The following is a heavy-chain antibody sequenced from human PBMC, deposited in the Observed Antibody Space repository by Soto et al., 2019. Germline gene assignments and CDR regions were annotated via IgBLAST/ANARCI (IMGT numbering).Heavy chain of an antibody. Sequence: EVQLLVSGGDLVQPGGSLRLTCAASGFTFPNDGMSWARQAPGKGLQWVATITGSGDATYYADSVRGRFTISRDNSKSNRYMDMSRLRAEDTAVYYCAKMQLSGGPLHTWGQGTMVTVSS. CDR2: ITGSGDAT. CDR1: GFTFPNDG. D-gene: IGHD1-1*01. J-gene: IGHJ3*01. V-gene: IGHV3-23*01. CDR3: AKMQLSGGPLHT.